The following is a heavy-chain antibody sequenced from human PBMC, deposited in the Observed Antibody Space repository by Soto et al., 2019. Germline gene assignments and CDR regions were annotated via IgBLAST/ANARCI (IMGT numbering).Heavy chain of an antibody. Sequence: SETLSLTCAVSGGSISSCGYSWSWIRQPPGKGLEWIGYIYHSGSTYYNPSLKSRVTISVDRSKNQFSLKLSSVTAADTAVYYCARTPDIWGQGTMVTVS. CDR1: GGSISSCGYS. J-gene: IGHJ3*02. V-gene: IGHV4-30-2*01. CDR2: IYHSGST. CDR3: ARTPDI.